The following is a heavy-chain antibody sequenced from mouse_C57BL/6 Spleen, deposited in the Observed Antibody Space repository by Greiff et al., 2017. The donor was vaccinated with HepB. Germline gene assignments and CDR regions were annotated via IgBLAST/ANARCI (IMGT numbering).Heavy chain of an antibody. J-gene: IGHJ4*01. Sequence: EVKLMESGPELVKPGASVKIPCKASGYTFTDYNMDWVKQSHGKSLEWIGDINPNNGGTIYNQKFKGKATLTVDKSSSTAYMELRSLTSEDTAVYYCARKGYYRGAMDYWGQGTSVTVSS. CDR3: ARKGYYRGAMDY. D-gene: IGHD2-14*01. V-gene: IGHV1-18*01. CDR2: INPNNGGT. CDR1: GYTFTDYN.